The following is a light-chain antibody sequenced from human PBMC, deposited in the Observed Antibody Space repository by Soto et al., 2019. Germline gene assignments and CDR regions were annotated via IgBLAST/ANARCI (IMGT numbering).Light chain of an antibody. J-gene: IGLJ2*01. CDR2: FNN. CDR3: STWDDSLTGPG. CDR1: RSNIGSNY. V-gene: IGLV1-47*02. Sequence: QSVLTQPPSVSGNPGQRVTISCSGSRSNIGSNYVYWYQQFPGTAPNLLIYFNNQRPSGVPERFSGSKSGTSASLAISGLRSEDEADYYCSTWDDSLTGPGFGGGTKLTVL.